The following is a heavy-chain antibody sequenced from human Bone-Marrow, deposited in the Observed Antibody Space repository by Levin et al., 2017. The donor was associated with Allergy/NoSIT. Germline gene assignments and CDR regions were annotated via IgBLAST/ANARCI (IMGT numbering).Heavy chain of an antibody. V-gene: IGHV1-69*13. CDR3: ARVYCSGGSCYSLGSSGRKISYYYYGMDV. J-gene: IGHJ6*02. CDR1: GGTFSSYA. Sequence: SVKVSCKASGGTFSSYAISWVRQAPGQGLEWMGGIIPIFGTANYAQKFQGRVTITADESTSTAYMELSSLRSEDTAVYYCARVYCSGGSCYSLGSSGRKISYYYYGMDVWGQGTTVTVSS. CDR2: IIPIFGTA. D-gene: IGHD2-15*01.